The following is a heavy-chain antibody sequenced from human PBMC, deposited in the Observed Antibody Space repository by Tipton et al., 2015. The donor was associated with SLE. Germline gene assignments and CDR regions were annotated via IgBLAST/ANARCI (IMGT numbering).Heavy chain of an antibody. D-gene: IGHD3-3*01. CDR2: INHSGST. V-gene: IGHV4-34*01. CDR3: ARGSRAIFGVVIVHDAFDI. Sequence: TLSLTCTVSGGSISSYYWSWIRQPPGKGLVWIGEINHSGSTNYNPSLKSRVTISVDTSKNQFSLKLSSVTAADTAVYYCARGSRAIFGVVIVHDAFDIWGQGTMVTVSS. J-gene: IGHJ3*02. CDR1: GGSISSYY.